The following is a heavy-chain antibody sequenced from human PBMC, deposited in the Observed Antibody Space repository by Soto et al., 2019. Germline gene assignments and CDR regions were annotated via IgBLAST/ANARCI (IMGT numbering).Heavy chain of an antibody. D-gene: IGHD1-26*01. CDR2: INAGNGNT. J-gene: IGHJ3*02. CDR1: GYTFTSYA. CDR3: ARKWLYRALDAFDI. V-gene: IGHV1-3*01. Sequence: GASVKVSCKASGYTFTSYAMHWVRQAPGQRHEWMGWINAGNGNTKYSQKFQGRVTITRDTSASTAYMELSSLRSEDMAVYYCARKWLYRALDAFDIWGQGTMVTVSS.